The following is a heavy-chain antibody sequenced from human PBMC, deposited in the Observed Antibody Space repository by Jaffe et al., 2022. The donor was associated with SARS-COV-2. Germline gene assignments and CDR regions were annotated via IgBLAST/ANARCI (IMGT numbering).Heavy chain of an antibody. D-gene: IGHD6-19*01. V-gene: IGHV1-3*01. CDR3: ATTKVYSSGWYTGFDY. CDR2: INAGNGNT. CDR1: GYTFISYT. J-gene: IGHJ4*02. Sequence: QVQLVQSGAEVKKPGASVKVSCKASGYTFISYTIHWVRQAPGQRLEWMGWINAGNGNTKYSQKFQGRVTINRDTSASTAYMELSGLRSADTAVYYCATTKVYSSGWYTGFDYWGQGTLVTVSS.